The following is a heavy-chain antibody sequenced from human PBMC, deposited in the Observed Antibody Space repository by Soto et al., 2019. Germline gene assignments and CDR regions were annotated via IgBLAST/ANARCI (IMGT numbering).Heavy chain of an antibody. J-gene: IGHJ4*02. CDR3: AGWNYDY. CDR1: GFTFMSYG. Sequence: EVQLLESGGGLVKPGGSLRLFCAASGFTFMSYGMMWIRQAPGKGLEWVSAISQSAGGNTYYADSVKGRFTISRDASNNTLNLQMDSLRPEDTAQYYSAGWNYDYWGQGTQVTVSS. CDR2: ISQSAGGNT. V-gene: IGHV3-23*01. D-gene: IGHD1-7*01.